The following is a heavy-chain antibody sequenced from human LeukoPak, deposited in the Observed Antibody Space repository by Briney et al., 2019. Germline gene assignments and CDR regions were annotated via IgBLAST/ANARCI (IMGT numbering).Heavy chain of an antibody. D-gene: IGHD1-26*01. V-gene: IGHV1-2*02. Sequence: ASVKVFCKASGYTFTGSYMHWVRHAPGQGHEWIASINPNSGGTNYAQKFQGRVTMTRDTSISTAYMELSRLRSDDTAVYYCARDPRTEEWELLPSWGQGTLVTVSS. J-gene: IGHJ5*02. CDR2: INPNSGGT. CDR1: GYTFTGSY. CDR3: ARDPRTEEWELLPS.